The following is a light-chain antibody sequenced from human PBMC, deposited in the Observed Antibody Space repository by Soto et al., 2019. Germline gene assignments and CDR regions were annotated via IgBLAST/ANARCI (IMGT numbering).Light chain of an antibody. V-gene: IGKV3-11*01. Sequence: IVLTQSPATLSLSHGERATLSCRASQSVSSYLAWYHQKPGQAPRLLIYDASNRATGIPARFSGSGSGTDFTLTISSLEPEDFAVYYCQQRSNWAITFGQGTRLEIK. CDR2: DAS. J-gene: IGKJ5*01. CDR1: QSVSSY. CDR3: QQRSNWAIT.